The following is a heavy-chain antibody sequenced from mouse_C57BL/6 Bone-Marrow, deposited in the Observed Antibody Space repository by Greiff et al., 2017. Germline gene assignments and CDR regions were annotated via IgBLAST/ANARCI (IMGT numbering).Heavy chain of an antibody. CDR1: GFTFSSYT. Sequence: EVQVVESGGGLVKPGGSLKLSCAASGFTFSSYTMTWVSQTPEKRLQWVAAISGGGGNTYYPDSVKGRFTIPRDNDKNNTYLQMSRLSSKDPALYYCSRQVTTGLATKYFDVWGTGTTVTVSS. CDR2: ISGGGGNT. D-gene: IGHD1-1*01. J-gene: IGHJ1*03. V-gene: IGHV5-9*01. CDR3: SRQVTTGLATKYFDV.